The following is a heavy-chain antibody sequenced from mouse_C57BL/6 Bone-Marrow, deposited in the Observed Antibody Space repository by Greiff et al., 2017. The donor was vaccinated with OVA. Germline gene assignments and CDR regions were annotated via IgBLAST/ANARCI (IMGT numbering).Heavy chain of an antibody. CDR3: TGTGTGYYFDY. CDR2: IRLKSDNYAT. CDR1: GFTFSNYW. J-gene: IGHJ2*01. Sequence: EVQLVESGGGLVQPGGSMKLSCVASGFTFSNYWMNWVRQSPEKGLEWVAQIRLKSDNYATHYAESVKGRFTISRDDSKSSVYLQMNNLRAEDTGIYYCTGTGTGYYFDYWGQGTTLTVSS. D-gene: IGHD4-1*01. V-gene: IGHV6-3*01.